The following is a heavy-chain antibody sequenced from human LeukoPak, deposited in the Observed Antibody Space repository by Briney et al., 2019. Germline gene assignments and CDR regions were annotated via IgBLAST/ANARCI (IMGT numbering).Heavy chain of an antibody. CDR2: IYQSGST. J-gene: IGHJ4*02. Sequence: SETLSLTCAVSGGSITSSNWWSWVRQPPGKGLEWIGEIYQSGSTNYNPSLKTRVTISVDTSKNQFSLKLSSVTAADTAVYYCARRGGSQYYFDYWGQGTLVTVSS. CDR1: GGSITSSNW. V-gene: IGHV4-4*02. CDR3: ARRGGSQYYFDY. D-gene: IGHD2-15*01.